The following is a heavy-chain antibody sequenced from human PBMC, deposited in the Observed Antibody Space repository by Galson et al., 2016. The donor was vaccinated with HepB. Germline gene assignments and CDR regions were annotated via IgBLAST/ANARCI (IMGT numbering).Heavy chain of an antibody. CDR3: AKDLPPDTGMGGFDY. CDR2: IRQGGVEK. Sequence: SLRLSCAASGFTFGSYWMSWVRQAPGKGLEWVANIRQGGVEKDYVDSVKGRFTISRDNSKNTLYLQMNSLRAEDTALYYCAKDLPPDTGMGGFDYWGQGTLVTVAS. V-gene: IGHV3-7*01. CDR1: GFTFGSYW. D-gene: IGHD5-18*01. J-gene: IGHJ4*02.